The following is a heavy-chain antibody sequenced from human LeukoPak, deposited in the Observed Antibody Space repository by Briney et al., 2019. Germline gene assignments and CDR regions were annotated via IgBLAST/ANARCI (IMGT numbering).Heavy chain of an antibody. CDR3: ARGYSTTPNQNWFDP. J-gene: IGHJ5*02. CDR2: INTDGSSR. V-gene: IGHV3-74*01. Sequence: PGGSLRLSCAASGFTFSSHWMHWVRQAPGKGLVLVSRINTDGSSRNYADSVKGRFTISRDNAKSTLYLQMDSLSAEDTAVYYCARGYSTTPNQNWFDPWGQGTLVTVSS. D-gene: IGHD2-8*01. CDR1: GFTFSSHW.